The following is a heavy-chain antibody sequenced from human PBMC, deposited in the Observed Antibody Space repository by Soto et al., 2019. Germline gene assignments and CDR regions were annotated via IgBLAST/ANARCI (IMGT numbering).Heavy chain of an antibody. V-gene: IGHV3-73*01. CDR2: IRSKANNYAT. D-gene: IGHD2-21*02. Sequence: GGSLRLSCATSGFTFSASAMHWVRQVSGKGLEWIARIRSKANNYATAYAPSVKGRFTISRDDSENTVYLQMNSLKTEDTAIYYCAKQIYGGNSWGQGTLVTVSS. J-gene: IGHJ4*02. CDR3: AKQIYGGNS. CDR1: GFTFSASA.